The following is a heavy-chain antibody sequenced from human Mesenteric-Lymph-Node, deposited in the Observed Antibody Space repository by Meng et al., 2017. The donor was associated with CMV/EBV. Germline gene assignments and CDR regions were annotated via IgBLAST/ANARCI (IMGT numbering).Heavy chain of an antibody. CDR3: ARGSDIPVNNY. CDR1: GGSFSGYC. Sequence: QVQLQQWGAGLLKPSETLSLTCAVYGGSFSGYCWSWIRQPPGKGLEWIGEINHSGVPNYNPSLKSRVTISLDRSKNQFSLKLSSATAEDTAVYYCARGSDIPVNNYWGQGTLVTVSS. CDR2: INHSGVP. J-gene: IGHJ4*02. V-gene: IGHV4-34*01. D-gene: IGHD2-15*01.